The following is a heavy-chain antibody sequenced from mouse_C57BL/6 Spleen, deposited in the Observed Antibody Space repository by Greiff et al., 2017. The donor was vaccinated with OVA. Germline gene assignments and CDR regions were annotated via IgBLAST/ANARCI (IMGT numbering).Heavy chain of an antibody. V-gene: IGHV1-81*01. D-gene: IGHD1-1*01. CDR3: ARIITTVVATGDY. J-gene: IGHJ2*01. CDR1: GYTFTSYG. Sequence: QVQLKESGAELARPGASVKLSCKASGYTFTSYGISWVKQRTGQGLEWIGEIYPRSGNTYYNEKFKGKATLTADKSSSTAYMELRSLTSEDSAVYFCARIITTVVATGDYWGQGTTLTVSS. CDR2: IYPRSGNT.